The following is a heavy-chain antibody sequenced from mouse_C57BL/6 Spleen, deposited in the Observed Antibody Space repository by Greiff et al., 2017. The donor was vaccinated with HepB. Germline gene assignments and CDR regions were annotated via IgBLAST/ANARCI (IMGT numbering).Heavy chain of an antibody. Sequence: DVKLVESGGGLVQPGGSMKLSCVASGFTFSNYWMNWVRQSPEKGLEWVAQIRLKSDDYATHYAESVKGRFTISRDDSKSSVYLQMNNLRAEDTGIYYCTVGHYFDYWGHGTTLTVSS. J-gene: IGHJ2*01. CDR3: TVGHYFDY. V-gene: IGHV6-3*01. CDR1: GFTFSNYW. CDR2: IRLKSDDYAT. D-gene: IGHD1-1*02.